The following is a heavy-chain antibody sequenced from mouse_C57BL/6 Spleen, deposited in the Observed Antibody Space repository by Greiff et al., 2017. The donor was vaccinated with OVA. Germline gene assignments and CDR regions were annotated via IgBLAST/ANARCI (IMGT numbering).Heavy chain of an antibody. V-gene: IGHV1-64*01. D-gene: IGHD4-1*01. CDR1: GYTFTSYW. CDR2: IHPNSGST. J-gene: IGHJ2*01. Sequence: QVQLQQPGAELVKPGASVKLSCKASGYTFTSYWMHWVKQRPGQGLEWIGMIHPNSGSTNYNEKFKSKATLTVDKSSSPAYMQLSSLTSEDSAVYYGAKLGRDYDYWGKGTTLTVSS. CDR3: AKLGRDYDY.